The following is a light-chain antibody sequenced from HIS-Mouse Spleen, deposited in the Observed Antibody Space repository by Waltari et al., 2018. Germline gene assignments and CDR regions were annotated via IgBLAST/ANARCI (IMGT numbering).Light chain of an antibody. CDR2: QDS. CDR3: QAWDSSTYV. CDR1: KLGDKY. Sequence: SYELTQPPSVSVSPGQTASIPCPGDKLGDKYACWYQQKPGQSPVLVIYQDSKGPSGIPERFSGSNAGNTATLTISGTQAMDEADYYCQAWDSSTYVFGTGTKVTVL. J-gene: IGLJ1*01. V-gene: IGLV3-1*01.